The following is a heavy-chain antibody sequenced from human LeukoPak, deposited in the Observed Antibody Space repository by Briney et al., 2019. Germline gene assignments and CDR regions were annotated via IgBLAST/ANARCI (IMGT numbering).Heavy chain of an antibody. Sequence: GRSLRLSCAASGFTFSSYAMSWVRQAPGKGLEWVSHIRGSGGSTYYADSVKGRFTISRDNSKNTLSLQMNSLRAEDTAVYYCAKSTSGWYDFDYWGRGTLVTVS. V-gene: IGHV3-23*01. J-gene: IGHJ4*02. D-gene: IGHD6-19*01. CDR2: IRGSGGST. CDR1: GFTFSSYA. CDR3: AKSTSGWYDFDY.